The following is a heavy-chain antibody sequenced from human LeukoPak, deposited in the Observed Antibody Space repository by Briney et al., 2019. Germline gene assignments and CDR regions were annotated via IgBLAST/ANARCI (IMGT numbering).Heavy chain of an antibody. D-gene: IGHD3-10*01. CDR3: AREGVRGSGSYYNVKDY. CDR2: ISASGAGT. J-gene: IGHJ4*02. CDR1: GFTFSSYA. Sequence: GGSLRLSCSVSGFTFSSYAVSWVRQAPGKGLEWVSSISASGAGTYYAGSVKGRFTISRDNSKNTLYLQMNSLRAEDTAVYYCAREGVRGSGSYYNVKDYWGQGSLVTVSS. V-gene: IGHV3-23*01.